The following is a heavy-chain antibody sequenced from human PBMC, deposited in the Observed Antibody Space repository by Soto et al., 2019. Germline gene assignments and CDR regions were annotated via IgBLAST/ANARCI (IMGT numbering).Heavy chain of an antibody. CDR1: GYTFTSYD. D-gene: IGHD2-21*02. CDR3: AREAYCGGDCYSRLFYFDY. V-gene: IGHV1-18*01. CDR2: ISVYNGNT. Sequence: QVQLVQSGPEVKKPGASVKVSCKASGYTFTSYDISWVRQAPGQGLEWMGWISVYNGNTNYAQKLQGRVTMTTDTSXXXAXXELRSLRSDDTAVYYCAREAYCGGDCYSRLFYFDYWGQGTLVTVSS. J-gene: IGHJ4*02.